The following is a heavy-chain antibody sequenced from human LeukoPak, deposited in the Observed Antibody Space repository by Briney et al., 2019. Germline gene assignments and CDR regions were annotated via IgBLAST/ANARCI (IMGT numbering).Heavy chain of an antibody. Sequence: PGGSLRLSCAASGFTFSSYAMNWVRQAPGKGLEWVAVIFYDGSNKYYADSVKGRFTISRDNSKNTLYLQMNSLRAEDTAVYYCARENCGGDCYSSYYYYYGMDVWGQGTTVTVSS. CDR1: GFTFSSYA. CDR2: IFYDGSNK. CDR3: ARENCGGDCYSSYYYYYGMDV. V-gene: IGHV3-30-3*01. D-gene: IGHD2-21*02. J-gene: IGHJ6*02.